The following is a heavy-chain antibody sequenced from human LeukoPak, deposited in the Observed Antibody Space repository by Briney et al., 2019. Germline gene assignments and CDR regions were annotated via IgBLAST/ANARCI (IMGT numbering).Heavy chain of an antibody. CDR1: GFTFSSYW. Sequence: GGSLRLSCAASGFTFSSYWMSWVRQAPGKGLEWVTNIKQDGSERNYVDSVKGRFTISRDNAKNSLYLQMNSLRAEDTAVYYCARAVAGTHYFDYWGQGTLVTVSS. CDR2: IKQDGSER. CDR3: ARAVAGTHYFDY. V-gene: IGHV3-7*01. J-gene: IGHJ4*02. D-gene: IGHD6-19*01.